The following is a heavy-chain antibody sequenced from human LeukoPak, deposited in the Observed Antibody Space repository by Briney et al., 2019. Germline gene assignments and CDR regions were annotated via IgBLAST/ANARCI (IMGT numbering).Heavy chain of an antibody. CDR2: RSDRGSP. D-gene: IGHD5/OR15-5a*01. Sequence: PSETLSLTCTVSGDTNISSRFFWAWIRQPPGKGLEWIASRSDRGSPKYSPSFQSRVSIFTDTAKNQLSLNLRSVTAAETAVYYCARDANYRDRSVYPSSFDFWGQGILVTVSS. CDR3: ARDANYRDRSVYPSSFDF. CDR1: GDTNISSRFF. J-gene: IGHJ5*01. V-gene: IGHV4-39*02.